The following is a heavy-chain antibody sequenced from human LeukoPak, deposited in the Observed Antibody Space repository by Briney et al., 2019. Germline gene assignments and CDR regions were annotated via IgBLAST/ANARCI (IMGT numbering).Heavy chain of an antibody. CDR1: GFTFSSYS. D-gene: IGHD3-22*01. CDR3: ARDRGVDYYDSSGGEVIDY. J-gene: IGHJ4*02. CDR2: ISSSSSYI. V-gene: IGHV3-21*01. Sequence: GGSLRLSCAASGFTFSSYSMNWVRQAPGKGLEWVSSISSSSSYIYYADSVKGRFTISRDNAKNSLYLQMNSLRAEDTAVYYCARDRGVDYYDSSGGEVIDYWGQGTLVTVSS.